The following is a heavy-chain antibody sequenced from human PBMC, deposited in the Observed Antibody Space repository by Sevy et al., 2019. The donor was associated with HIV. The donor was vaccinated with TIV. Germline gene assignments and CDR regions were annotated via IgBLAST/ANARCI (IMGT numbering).Heavy chain of an antibody. J-gene: IGHJ3*01. V-gene: IGHV3-30*03. D-gene: IGHD3-22*01. Sequence: GGSLRLSCAASGFTFSSYGMHWVRQAPGKGLEWVAVISYDGSNKYYADSVKGRFTISRDNSKNTLYLQMNSLRAEDTAVYYCASLPNNYYDTSGSSGDDAFDLWGRGTMVTVSS. CDR1: GFTFSSYG. CDR2: ISYDGSNK. CDR3: ASLPNNYYDTSGSSGDDAFDL.